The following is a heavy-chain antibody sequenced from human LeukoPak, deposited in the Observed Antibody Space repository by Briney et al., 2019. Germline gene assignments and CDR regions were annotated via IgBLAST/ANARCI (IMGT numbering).Heavy chain of an antibody. Sequence: GRSLRLSCAASGFTFSSYGMHWVRQAPGKGLEWVAVISYDGSNKYYADSVKGRFTISRDNSKNTLYLQMNSLRAEDTAVYCCAKPDYWGQGTLVTVSS. CDR2: ISYDGSNK. V-gene: IGHV3-30*18. CDR1: GFTFSSYG. CDR3: AKPDY. J-gene: IGHJ4*02.